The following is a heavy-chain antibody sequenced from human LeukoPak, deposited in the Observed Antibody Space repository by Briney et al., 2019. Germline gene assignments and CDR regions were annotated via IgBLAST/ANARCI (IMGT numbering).Heavy chain of an antibody. J-gene: IGHJ4*02. V-gene: IGHV3-23*01. CDR1: GFTFSTYA. CDR3: ASTGYSSSWYVLY. CDR2: IGGSGGST. D-gene: IGHD6-13*01. Sequence: GGSLRLSCAASGFTFSTYAMNWVRQAPGKGLEWVSSIGGSGGSTYYADSVKGRFTISRDSAKNSLYLQMNSLRAEDTAVYYCASTGYSSSWYVLYWGQGTLVTVSS.